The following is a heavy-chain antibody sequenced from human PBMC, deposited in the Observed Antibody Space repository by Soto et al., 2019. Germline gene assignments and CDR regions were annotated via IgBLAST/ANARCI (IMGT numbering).Heavy chain of an antibody. CDR2: IIPIFGTA. CDR1: GGTFSSYA. V-gene: IGHV1-69*13. Sequence: ASVKVSCKASGGTFSSYAISWVRQAPGQGLEWMGGIIPIFGTANYAQKFQGRVTITADESTSTAYMELSSLRSEDTAVYYCARDRETDIVVVPAAIRSPYYYYGMDVWGQGTTV. CDR3: ARDRETDIVVVPAAIRSPYYYYGMDV. D-gene: IGHD2-2*01. J-gene: IGHJ6*02.